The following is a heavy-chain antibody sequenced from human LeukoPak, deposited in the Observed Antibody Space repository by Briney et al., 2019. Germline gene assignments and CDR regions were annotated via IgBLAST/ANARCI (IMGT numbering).Heavy chain of an antibody. CDR2: INSDGSTT. D-gene: IGHD5-24*01. V-gene: IGHV3-74*01. CDR3: ARTSMRMATAGLVDY. CDR1: GFTFISYW. J-gene: IGHJ4*02. Sequence: PGGSLRLSCAASGFTFISYWMHWVRQAPGKGLVWVSRINSDGSTTSYAASVKGRFTISRDNPKNSLYLQMNSLRAEDTAVYYCARTSMRMATAGLVDYWGQGTLVTVSS.